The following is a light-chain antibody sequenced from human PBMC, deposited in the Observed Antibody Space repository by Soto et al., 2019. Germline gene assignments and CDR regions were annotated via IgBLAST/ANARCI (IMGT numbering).Light chain of an antibody. Sequence: EIVLTQSPGTLSLSPGERATLSCRASQSVSSSYLAWYQQKPGQAPRLLIYGASSRATGIPDRFSGSGSGTDFTLTISRLEPEDFAVYFCQHYGNSPPVTFGRGTKVEIK. V-gene: IGKV3-20*01. CDR3: QHYGNSPPVT. CDR1: QSVSSSY. J-gene: IGKJ2*01. CDR2: GAS.